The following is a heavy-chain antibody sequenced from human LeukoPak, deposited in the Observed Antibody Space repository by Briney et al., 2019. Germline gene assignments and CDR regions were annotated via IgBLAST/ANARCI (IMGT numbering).Heavy chain of an antibody. CDR1: GGSFSGYY. V-gene: IGHV4-34*01. CDR3: ARKYYDFWSGSPTALDY. CDR2: INHSGST. J-gene: IGHJ4*02. Sequence: SETLSLTCAVYGGSFSGYYWSWIRQPPGKGLEWIGEINHSGSTNYNPSLKSRVIISVDTSKNQFSLKLSSVTAADTAVYYCARKYYDFWSGSPTALDYWGQGTLVTVSS. D-gene: IGHD3-3*01.